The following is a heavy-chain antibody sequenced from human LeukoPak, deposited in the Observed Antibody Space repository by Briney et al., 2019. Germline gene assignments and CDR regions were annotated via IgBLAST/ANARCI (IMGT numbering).Heavy chain of an antibody. CDR1: GGSISSYY. D-gene: IGHD2-21*01. J-gene: IGHJ4*02. V-gene: IGHV4-59*04. CDR2: IFHSGKT. CDR3: ARGDIPDF. Sequence: PSETLSLTCTVSGGSISSYYWSWIRQSPGKGLEWIGSIFHSGKTYYNLSLKSRVTISVDTSKNQFSLKLTSVTAADTAVYYCARGDIPDFWGQGTLVTVSS.